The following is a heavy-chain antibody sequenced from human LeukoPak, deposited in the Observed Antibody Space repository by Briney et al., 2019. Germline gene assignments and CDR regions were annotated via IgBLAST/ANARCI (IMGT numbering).Heavy chain of an antibody. CDR3: VSADIWGNYRTDS. J-gene: IGHJ5*01. CDR2: IWYNGNTK. CDR1: GFNIRSHG. Sequence: GGSLRLSCAASGFNIRSHGMHWVRQAPGKGLEWLAVIWYNGNTKYYADSVKGRFTVSRDDSQNTLHLQMGSLRAEDTAVYYCVSADIWGNYRTDSWGHGALVVVSS. V-gene: IGHV3-33*01. D-gene: IGHD3-16*02.